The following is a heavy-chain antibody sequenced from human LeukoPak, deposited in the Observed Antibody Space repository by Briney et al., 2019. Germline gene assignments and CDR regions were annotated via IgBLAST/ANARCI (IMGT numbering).Heavy chain of an antibody. V-gene: IGHV2-70*11. CDR2: IDWDDDK. CDR3: ARIRSTGSQSFDY. Sequence: SGPALVKPTQTLTLTCTFSGFSLSTTGMWVTWIRQPPGKALEWLARIDWDDDKYYNTSLKTRLTISKDTSKNQVVLTMTNMDPVDTATYYCARIRSTGSQSFDYWGQGTLVTVSS. J-gene: IGHJ4*02. D-gene: IGHD1-26*01. CDR1: GFSLSTTGMW.